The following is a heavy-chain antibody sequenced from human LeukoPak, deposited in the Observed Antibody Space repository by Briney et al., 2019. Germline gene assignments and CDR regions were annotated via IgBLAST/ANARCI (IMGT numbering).Heavy chain of an antibody. Sequence: GGSLRLPCAASGFTFSSYSMNWVRQAPGKGLEWVSSISSSSSYIYYADSVKGRFTISRDNAKKSLYLQMNSLRAEDTAVYYCARDYRWLPFDYWGQGTLVTVSS. CDR2: ISSSSSYI. J-gene: IGHJ4*02. D-gene: IGHD5-24*01. CDR3: ARDYRWLPFDY. CDR1: GFTFSSYS. V-gene: IGHV3-21*01.